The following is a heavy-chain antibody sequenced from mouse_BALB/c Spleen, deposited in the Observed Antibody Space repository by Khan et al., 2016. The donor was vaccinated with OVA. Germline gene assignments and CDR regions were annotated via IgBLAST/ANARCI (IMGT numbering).Heavy chain of an antibody. CDR1: GYSFTGYF. D-gene: IGHD1-1*01. CDR3: ARIYGSDFDY. CDR2: INPHIGET. Sequence: VQLKQSGPELVKPGASVKISCKASGYSFTGYFMNWVMQSHGKSLEWIGRINPHIGETFYNPKFKGKATLTADESSSTAHMELRSLASEDSAVYDCARIYGSDFDYWGQGTTLTVSS. J-gene: IGHJ2*01. V-gene: IGHV1-20*02.